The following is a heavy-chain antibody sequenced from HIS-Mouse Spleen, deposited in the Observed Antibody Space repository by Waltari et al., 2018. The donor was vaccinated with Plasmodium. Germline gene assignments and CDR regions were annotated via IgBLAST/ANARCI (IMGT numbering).Heavy chain of an antibody. J-gene: IGHJ4*02. V-gene: IGHV3-66*01. CDR3: ATPRVGGSYFDY. D-gene: IGHD1-26*01. CDR1: GFTVSSNY. Sequence: EVQLVESGGGLVQPGGSLRLSCAASGFTVSSNYMSWVRQAPGKGLEWVAVIYSGGSTYHAGSVKGKFTISRENSKNTLYFQMNSRRAEDTAGYYCATPRVGGSYFDYWGQGALVTVSS. CDR2: IYSGGST.